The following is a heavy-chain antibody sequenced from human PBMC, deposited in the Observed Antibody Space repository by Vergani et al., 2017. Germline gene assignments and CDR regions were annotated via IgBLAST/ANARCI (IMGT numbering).Heavy chain of an antibody. CDR1: GGSFSGYN. J-gene: IGHJ4*02. Sequence: QVQLQQWGAGLLKPSETLSLTCAVYGGSFSGYNWSWIRQPPGKGLEWIGEINHSGSTNYNPSLKSRVTISVDTSKNQFSLKLSSVTAADTAVYYCARGQVGVPAADYWGQGTLVTVSS. CDR3: ARGQVGVPAADY. V-gene: IGHV4-34*01. CDR2: INHSGST. D-gene: IGHD2-2*01.